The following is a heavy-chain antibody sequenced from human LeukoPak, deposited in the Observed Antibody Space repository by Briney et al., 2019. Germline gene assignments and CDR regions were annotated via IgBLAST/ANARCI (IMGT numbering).Heavy chain of an antibody. CDR2: IKQDGSEK. Sequence: PGGSLRLSCAASGFTFSSYWMSWVRQAPGKGLEWVANIKQDGSEKYYVDPVKGRFTISRDNAKNSLYLQMNSLRAEDTAVYYCARVLNSGSYLEAFDIWGQGTMVTVSS. CDR1: GFTFSSYW. V-gene: IGHV3-7*01. CDR3: ARVLNSGSYLEAFDI. D-gene: IGHD1-26*01. J-gene: IGHJ3*02.